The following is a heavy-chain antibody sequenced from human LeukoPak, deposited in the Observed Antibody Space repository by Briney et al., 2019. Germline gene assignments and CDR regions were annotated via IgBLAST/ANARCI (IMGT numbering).Heavy chain of an antibody. D-gene: IGHD1-26*01. J-gene: IGHJ4*02. CDR1: GGSISSSSYY. Sequence: SETLSLTRTVSGGSISSSSYYWGWIRQPPGKGLEWIGSIYYSGSTYNNPSLKSRVTISVDTSKNQFSLKLSSVTAADTAVYYCARLEGGATPFDYWGQGTLVTVSS. CDR2: IYYSGST. CDR3: ARLEGGATPFDY. V-gene: IGHV4-39*01.